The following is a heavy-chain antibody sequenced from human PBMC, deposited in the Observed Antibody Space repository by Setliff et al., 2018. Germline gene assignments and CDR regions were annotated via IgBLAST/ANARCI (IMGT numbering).Heavy chain of an antibody. Sequence: RASVKVSCKASGYTFTSHYMHWVRQAPGLGLEWMGTINPSSGRTSYAQKFQGRVTMARDTSTSTVYMDMSSLRSEDTAVYYCARDVFPYHYEGAFDIWCQGTMVTVSS. CDR2: INPSSGRT. CDR3: ARDVFPYHYEGAFDI. J-gene: IGHJ3*02. V-gene: IGHV1-46*01. D-gene: IGHD3-22*01. CDR1: GYTFTSHY.